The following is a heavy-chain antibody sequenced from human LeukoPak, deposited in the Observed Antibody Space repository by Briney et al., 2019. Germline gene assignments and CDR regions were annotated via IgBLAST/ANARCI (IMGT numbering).Heavy chain of an antibody. J-gene: IGHJ4*02. CDR2: IYSGGST. D-gene: IGHD3-22*01. CDR3: ALGSYYYDSSGYYPDY. V-gene: IGHV3-66*01. CDR1: GFTVSSNY. Sequence: GGSLRLSCAASGFTVSSNYMSWVRQAPGKGLEWVSVIYSGGSTYYADSVKGRFTISRDNSKNTLYLQMNSLRAEDTAVYYCALGSYYYDSSGYYPDYWGQGTLVTVSS.